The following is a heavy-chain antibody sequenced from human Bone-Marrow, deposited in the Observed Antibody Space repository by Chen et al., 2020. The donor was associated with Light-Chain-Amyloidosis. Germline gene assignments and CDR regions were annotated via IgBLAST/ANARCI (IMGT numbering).Heavy chain of an antibody. D-gene: IGHD5-12*01. J-gene: IGHJ4*02. CDR1: GYTFPNYW. Sequence: EVQLEQAGPEVKKPGESLKSSGKDSGYTFPNYWIGWVRQMPGKGLEWMGVIYPDDADARYRPSFEGQVTISADKSITTAYLQWRSLKASDTAMYYCARRRDGYNFDYWGQGTLVTVSS. CDR2: IYPDDADA. V-gene: IGHV5-51*01. CDR3: ARRRDGYNFDY.